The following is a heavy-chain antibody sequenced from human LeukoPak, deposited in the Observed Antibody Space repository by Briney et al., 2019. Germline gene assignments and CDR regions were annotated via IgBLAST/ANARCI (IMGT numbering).Heavy chain of an antibody. CDR3: AVLVDDSNYDLDF. D-gene: IGHD4-11*01. Sequence: PGGSLRLSCAASGFTFRNYVMRWVRQAPGKGLEWVSTISGSGITTFYADSVKGRFTISRDNSKNTLSLQMNGLRADDTAVYYCAVLVDDSNYDLDFWGQGTLVTVSS. CDR1: GFTFRNYV. V-gene: IGHV3-23*01. CDR2: ISGSGITT. J-gene: IGHJ4*02.